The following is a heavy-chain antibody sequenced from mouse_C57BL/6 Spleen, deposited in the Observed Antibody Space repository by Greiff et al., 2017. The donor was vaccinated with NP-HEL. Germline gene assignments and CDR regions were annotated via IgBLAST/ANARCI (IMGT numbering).Heavy chain of an antibody. Sequence: VQLQQSGPGLVAPSQSLSITCTVSGFSLTSYGVHWVRQPPGKGLEWLVVIWSDGSTTYNSALKSRLSISKDNSKSQVFLKMNSLQTDDTAMYYCARHRLRGYAMDYWGQGTSVTVSS. CDR1: GFSLTSYG. V-gene: IGHV2-6-1*01. J-gene: IGHJ4*01. D-gene: IGHD3-2*02. CDR2: IWSDGST. CDR3: ARHRLRGYAMDY.